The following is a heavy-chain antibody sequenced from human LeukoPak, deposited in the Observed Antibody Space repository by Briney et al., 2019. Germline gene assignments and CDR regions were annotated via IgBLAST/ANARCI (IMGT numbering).Heavy chain of an antibody. CDR3: AKGVPAAKSDAFDI. J-gene: IGHJ3*02. CDR1: GFTFSSYG. D-gene: IGHD2-2*01. V-gene: IGHV3-30*18. CDR2: ISYDGSNK. Sequence: GRSLRLSCAASGFTFSSYGMHWVRQAPGKGLEWVAVISYDGSNKYYADSVKGRFTISRDNSKNTLYLQMNSLRAEDTAVYYCAKGVPAAKSDAFDIWGQGTTVAVSS.